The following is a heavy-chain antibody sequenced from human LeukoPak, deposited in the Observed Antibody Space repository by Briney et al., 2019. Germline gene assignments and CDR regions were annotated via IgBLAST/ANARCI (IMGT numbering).Heavy chain of an antibody. D-gene: IGHD1-14*01. Sequence: ASVKVSCKASGGTFSSYAISWVRQAPGQGLEWMGGIIPIFGTANYAQKFQGRVTITADESTSTAYMELSSLTSEDTAVYYCARIPDAGTVPTFDPWGQGTLVTVSS. J-gene: IGHJ5*02. V-gene: IGHV1-69*13. CDR3: ARIPDAGTVPTFDP. CDR2: IIPIFGTA. CDR1: GGTFSSYA.